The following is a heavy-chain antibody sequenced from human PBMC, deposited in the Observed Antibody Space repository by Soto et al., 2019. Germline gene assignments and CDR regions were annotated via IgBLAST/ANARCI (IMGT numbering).Heavy chain of an antibody. CDR3: ARVLSSSSFYYYYGMDV. CDR2: INAGNGNT. Sequence: GASVKVSCKASGYTFTSYAMHWLRQAPGQRLEWMGWINAGNGNTKYSQKFQGRVTITRDTSASTAYMELSSLRSEDTAVYYCARVLSSSSFYYYYGMDVWGQGTTVTVSS. D-gene: IGHD6-6*01. CDR1: GYTFTSYA. V-gene: IGHV1-3*01. J-gene: IGHJ6*02.